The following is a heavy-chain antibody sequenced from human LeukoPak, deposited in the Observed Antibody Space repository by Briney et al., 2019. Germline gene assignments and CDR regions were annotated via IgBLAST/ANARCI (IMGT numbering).Heavy chain of an antibody. CDR2: ITSSGEST. Sequence: GGSLRLSCAASEFSFSIYAMSWVRQAPGKGLEWVSSITSSGESTYYAGSVKGRFTISRDNSKNTVYLQMNSLRAEDTAVYYCARDRPNYYGSNGHYYQRNGDHWGQGTLVTDSS. J-gene: IGHJ5*02. D-gene: IGHD3-22*01. CDR1: EFSFSIYA. CDR3: ARDRPNYYGSNGHYYQRNGDH. V-gene: IGHV3-23*01.